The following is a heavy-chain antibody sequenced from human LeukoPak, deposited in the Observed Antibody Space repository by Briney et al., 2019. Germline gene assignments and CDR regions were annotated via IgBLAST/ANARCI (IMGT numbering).Heavy chain of an antibody. V-gene: IGHV4-61*05. D-gene: IGHD6-19*01. J-gene: IGHJ4*02. Sequence: SETLSLTCTVSGGSISSSSYHWAWIRQPPGKGLEWIGYIYYSGSTNYNPSLNSRVTISVDTSKNQFSLRLSSVTAADTAIYYCARAVSGRFDYWGQGTLVTVSS. CDR2: IYYSGST. CDR1: GGSISSSSYH. CDR3: ARAVSGRFDY.